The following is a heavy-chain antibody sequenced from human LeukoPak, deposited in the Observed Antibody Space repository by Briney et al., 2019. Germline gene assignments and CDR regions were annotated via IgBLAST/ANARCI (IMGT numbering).Heavy chain of an antibody. CDR3: AKHWYYGSGSYFDY. V-gene: IGHV4-4*02. CDR2: IYHSGTT. D-gene: IGHD3-10*01. Sequence: SETLSLTCAVSGGSISSSNWWIWVRQPPGKGLEWIGEIYHSGTTNYNPSLKSRVTISVDKSKNQFSLKLSSVTAADTAVYYCAKHWYYGSGSYFDYWGQGTLVTVSS. CDR1: GGSISSSNW. J-gene: IGHJ4*02.